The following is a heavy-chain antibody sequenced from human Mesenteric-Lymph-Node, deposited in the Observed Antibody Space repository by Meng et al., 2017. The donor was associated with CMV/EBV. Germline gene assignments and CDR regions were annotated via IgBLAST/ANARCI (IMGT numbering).Heavy chain of an antibody. CDR3: AKQGATKDLDY. CDR2: IRYDSYTE. D-gene: IGHD1-26*01. Sequence: GGSLRLSCAGSSFTFGNYGMHWVRQAPGKGLEWVAFIRYDSYTEKYADSVEGRFTISRDNSRNMLFLQMNSLRPEDTAIYYCAKQGATKDLDYWGQGTLVTVSS. J-gene: IGHJ4*02. CDR1: SFTFGNYG. V-gene: IGHV3-30*02.